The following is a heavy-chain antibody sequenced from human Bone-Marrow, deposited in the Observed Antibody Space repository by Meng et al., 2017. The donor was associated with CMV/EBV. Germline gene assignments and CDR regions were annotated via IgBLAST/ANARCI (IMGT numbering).Heavy chain of an antibody. V-gene: IGHV3-21*01. Sequence: GESLKISCAASGFTFTNYAMNWVRQAPGKGLEWVSSISVISTYIYYADSVKGRFTISRDNAKNSLYLQMNSLRAEDTAVYYCARDVGYLAFDYWGQGTLVTVSS. D-gene: IGHD2-15*01. CDR3: ARDVGYLAFDY. J-gene: IGHJ4*02. CDR2: ISVISTYI. CDR1: GFTFTNYA.